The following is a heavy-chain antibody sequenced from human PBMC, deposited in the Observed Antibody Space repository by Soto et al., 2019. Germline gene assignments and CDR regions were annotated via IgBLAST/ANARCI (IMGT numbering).Heavy chain of an antibody. Sequence: EASVKVSCKASGGTFSSYTISWVRQAPGQGLEWMGRIIPILGIANYAQKFQGRVTITADKSTSTAYMELSSLRSEDTAVYYCARERFPQSDIAVAGPFDYWGQGTLVTVSS. J-gene: IGHJ4*02. D-gene: IGHD6-19*01. CDR1: GGTFSSYT. V-gene: IGHV1-69*04. CDR2: IIPILGIA. CDR3: ARERFPQSDIAVAGPFDY.